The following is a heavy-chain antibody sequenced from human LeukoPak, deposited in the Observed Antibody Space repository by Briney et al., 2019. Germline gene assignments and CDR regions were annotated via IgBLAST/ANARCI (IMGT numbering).Heavy chain of an antibody. CDR2: ISGSGGNT. Sequence: GGSLRLSCAASGFTFSSYAMSWVRQAPGKGLEWVSTISGSGGNTYYADSVKGRFTISRDNSKNILYLQMNSLTAEDTAVYWCAKDPINWGSIYFDCWGQGTLVTVSS. V-gene: IGHV3-23*01. CDR1: GFTFSSYA. D-gene: IGHD7-27*01. CDR3: AKDPINWGSIYFDC. J-gene: IGHJ4*02.